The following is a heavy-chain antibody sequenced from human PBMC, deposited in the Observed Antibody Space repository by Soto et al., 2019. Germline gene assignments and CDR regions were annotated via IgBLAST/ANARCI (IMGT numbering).Heavy chain of an antibody. CDR3: ASAVYCSGGSCSFDP. Sequence: SLRLSCAASGFTFSSYGMHWVRQAPGKGLEWVAVISYDGSNKYYADSVKGRFTISRDNSKNTLYLQMNSLRAEDTAVYYCASAVYCSGGSCSFDPWGQGTLVTVSS. V-gene: IGHV3-30*03. CDR1: GFTFSSYG. J-gene: IGHJ5*02. CDR2: ISYDGSNK. D-gene: IGHD2-15*01.